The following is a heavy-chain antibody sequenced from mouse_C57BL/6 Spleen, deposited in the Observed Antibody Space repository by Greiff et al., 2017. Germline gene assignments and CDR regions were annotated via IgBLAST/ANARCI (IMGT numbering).Heavy chain of an antibody. V-gene: IGHV1-55*01. Sequence: VKLQQPGAELVKPGASVKMSCKASGYTFTSYWITWVKQRPGQGLEWIGDIYPGSGSPNYNEKFKSKATLTVDTSSSTAYMQLSSLTSEDSAVYYCARSHTVVAPYFDVGGTGTTVTVSS. CDR2: IYPGSGSP. J-gene: IGHJ1*03. CDR3: ARSHTVVAPYFDV. D-gene: IGHD1-1*01. CDR1: GYTFTSYW.